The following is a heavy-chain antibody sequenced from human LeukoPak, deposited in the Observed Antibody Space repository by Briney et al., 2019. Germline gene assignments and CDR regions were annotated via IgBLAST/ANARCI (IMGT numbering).Heavy chain of an antibody. CDR2: TYYNSKWYT. D-gene: IGHD6-25*01. J-gene: IGHJ5*02. Sequence: SQTLSLTCAISGDSVSTASNAWYWIRQSPSRGLEWLGRTYYNSKWYTDYAVSVSGRTTINPDTSRNQLSLQLSFVTPEDTAVYYCARGPTAAARYNWFDPWGQGTLVTVSS. V-gene: IGHV6-1*01. CDR1: GDSVSTASNA. CDR3: ARGPTAAARYNWFDP.